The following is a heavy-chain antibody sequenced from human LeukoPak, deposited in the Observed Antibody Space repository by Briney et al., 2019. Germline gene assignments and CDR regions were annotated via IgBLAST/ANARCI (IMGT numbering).Heavy chain of an antibody. J-gene: IGHJ6*03. CDR1: GYTFIDYY. CDR2: VNPNSGGT. CDR3: ASGRTIFYYYMDV. V-gene: IGHV1-2*02. Sequence: ASVKVSCKASGYTFIDYYIQWLRQAPGQGLEWMGWVNPNSGGTKYAQKFQGRVTMTRDTSINTVYMELSRLRSDDTAVYYCASGRTIFYYYMDVWGKGTTVTISS. D-gene: IGHD3-3*02.